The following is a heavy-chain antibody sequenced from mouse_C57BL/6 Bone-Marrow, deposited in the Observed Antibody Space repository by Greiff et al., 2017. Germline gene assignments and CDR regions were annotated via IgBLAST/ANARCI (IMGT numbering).Heavy chain of an antibody. CDR1: GYTFTSYW. CDR2: IDPSDSET. J-gene: IGHJ4*01. V-gene: IGHV1-52*01. Sequence: QVQLQQPGAELVRPGSSVKLSCKASGYTFTSYWMHWVKQRPIQGLEWIGNIDPSDSETHYNQKFKDKATLTVDKSSSTAYMQLSSLTSEDSAVYYCARRGVTEDYYAMDYWGQGTSVTVSS. CDR3: ARRGVTEDYYAMDY. D-gene: IGHD2-2*01.